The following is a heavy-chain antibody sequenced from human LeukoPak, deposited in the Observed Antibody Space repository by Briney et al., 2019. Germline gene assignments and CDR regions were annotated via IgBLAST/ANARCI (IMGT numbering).Heavy chain of an antibody. J-gene: IGHJ4*02. V-gene: IGHV4-38-2*02. CDR2: IYYSGST. CDR1: GYSISSVYY. Sequence: SETLSLTCIVSGYSISSVYYWGWIRQPPGKGLEWIGSIYYSGSTYYNPSLKSRVTISVDTSKNQFSLKLSSVTAADTAVYYCASMNYGSGSYHIDYWGQGTLVTVSS. D-gene: IGHD3-10*01. CDR3: ASMNYGSGSYHIDY.